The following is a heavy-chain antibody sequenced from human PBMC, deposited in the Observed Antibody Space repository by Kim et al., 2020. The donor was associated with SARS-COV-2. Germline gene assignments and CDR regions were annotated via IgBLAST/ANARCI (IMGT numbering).Heavy chain of an antibody. CDR2: ISYDGSNK. Sequence: GGSLRLSCAASGFTFSSYAMHWVRQAPRKGLEWVAVISYDGSNKYYADSVKGRFTISRDNSKNTLYLQMNSLRAEDTAVYYCARDRGVCVGGGGSCYLYYYYGMDVWGQGTTVTVSS. J-gene: IGHJ6*02. D-gene: IGHD2-15*01. CDR1: GFTFSSYA. CDR3: ARDRGVCVGGGGSCYLYYYYGMDV. V-gene: IGHV3-30*04.